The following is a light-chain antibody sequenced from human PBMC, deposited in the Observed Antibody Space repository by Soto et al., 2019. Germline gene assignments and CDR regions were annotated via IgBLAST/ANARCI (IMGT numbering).Light chain of an antibody. J-gene: IGLJ2*01. CDR3: QVWDSSTASGV. CDR2: RDS. CDR1: NIGSKN. V-gene: IGLV3-9*01. Sequence: SYELTQPLSVSVALGQTARITCGGNNIGSKNVHWYQQKPGQAPVLVIYRDSNRPSGIPERFSGSNSGNTATLTISRAQAGDEADYYCQVWDSSTASGVFGGGTKLTVL.